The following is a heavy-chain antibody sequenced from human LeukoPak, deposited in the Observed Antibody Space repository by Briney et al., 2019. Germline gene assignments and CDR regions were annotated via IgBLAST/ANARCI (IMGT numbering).Heavy chain of an antibody. D-gene: IGHD3-10*01. CDR3: ARHYKSGNDAFDI. Sequence: SETLSLTCTVSGDSINNNIYYWGWIRQPPGKGLEWIGTINYSETTFYSPSLESRVTISVDTSKNQFSLKLSSVTAADTAVYYCARHYKSGNDAFDIWGQGTMVTVSS. J-gene: IGHJ3*02. CDR2: INYSETT. V-gene: IGHV4-39*01. CDR1: GDSINNNIYY.